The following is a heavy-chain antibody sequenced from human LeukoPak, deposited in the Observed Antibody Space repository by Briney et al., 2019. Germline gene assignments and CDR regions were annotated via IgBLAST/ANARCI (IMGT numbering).Heavy chain of an antibody. CDR2: IYSDGGGT. V-gene: IGHV3-64D*09. CDR1: GLTLSTYA. D-gene: IGHD3-10*01. CDR3: MTRDTSGY. J-gene: IGHJ4*02. Sequence: GGSLRLSCSGSGLTLSTYAMHWVRQAPGKGLECVSAIYSDGGGTYYAGSVKGRFTISRDKSKNTLYLQMRSLRAEDTAVYYCMTRDTSGYWGQGTLVTVSS.